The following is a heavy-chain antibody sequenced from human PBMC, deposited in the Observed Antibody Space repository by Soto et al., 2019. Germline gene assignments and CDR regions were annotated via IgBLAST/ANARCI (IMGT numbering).Heavy chain of an antibody. J-gene: IGHJ4*02. CDR2: ISASGGST. CDR1: GFSITSFA. CDR3: AKVLSSGSYSGALEY. D-gene: IGHD1-26*01. Sequence: PVGSLRLSCVASGFSITSFAMSWVRQAPGKGLEWASAISASGGSTYADSVKGRFTISRDNSKNTLYLQMNSLRVEDTAVYYCAKVLSSGSYSGALEYWGQGALVTVS. V-gene: IGHV3-23*01.